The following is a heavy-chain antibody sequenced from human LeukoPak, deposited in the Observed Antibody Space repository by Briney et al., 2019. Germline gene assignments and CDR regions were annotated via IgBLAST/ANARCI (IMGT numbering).Heavy chain of an antibody. CDR2: ISSSGSTI. CDR3: AIVLRYFDWLYPYDY. V-gene: IGHV3-48*03. Sequence: GGSLTLSCAASGFTFSSYDMTWVRQAPGKGLEWVSYISSSGSTIYYADSVRGRFTISRDNAKTSLYLQMNSLRAEDTAVYYCAIVLRYFDWLYPYDYWGQGTLVTVSS. D-gene: IGHD3-9*01. J-gene: IGHJ4*02. CDR1: GFTFSSYD.